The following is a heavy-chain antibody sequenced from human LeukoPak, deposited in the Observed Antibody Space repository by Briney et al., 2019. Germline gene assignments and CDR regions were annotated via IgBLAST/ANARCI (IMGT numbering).Heavy chain of an antibody. J-gene: IGHJ4*02. D-gene: IGHD6-19*01. Sequence: SSETLSLTCIVSGGSISSYYWSWIRQPPGKGLEWIGYIYYRGSTNYNPSLKSRVTISVDTSKNQFSLKLSSVTAADTAVYYCASPGDSYSSGWYYVYWGQGTLVTVSS. CDR3: ASPGDSYSSGWYYVY. V-gene: IGHV4-59*01. CDR2: IYYRGST. CDR1: GGSISSYY.